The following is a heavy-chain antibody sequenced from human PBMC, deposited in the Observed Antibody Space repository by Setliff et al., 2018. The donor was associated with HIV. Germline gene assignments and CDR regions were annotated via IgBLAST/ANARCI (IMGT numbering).Heavy chain of an antibody. V-gene: IGHV3-23*01. D-gene: IGHD2-15*01. CDR1: GFTFGSYA. Sequence: GGSLRLSCAPSGFTFGSYAMSWVRQAPGKGLEWVSVISGSGDSTFCADSLKGRFTISRDNSKNTLYLQMNSLRAEDTAVYYCAKTLPTLYPPHDYYFAMDVWGQGTTVTVSS. CDR3: AKTLPTLYPPHDYYFAMDV. CDR2: ISGSGDST. J-gene: IGHJ6*02.